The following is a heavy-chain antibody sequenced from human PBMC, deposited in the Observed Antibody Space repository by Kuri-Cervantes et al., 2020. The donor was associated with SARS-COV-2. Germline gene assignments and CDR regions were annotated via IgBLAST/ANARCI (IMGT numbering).Heavy chain of an antibody. V-gene: IGHV3-7*01. CDR2: IKQDGSEK. CDR1: GFTFSSYW. D-gene: IGHD5-12*01. CDR3: ARDPGGYDLHDAFDI. J-gene: IGHJ3*02. Sequence: GESLKISCAASGFTFSSYWMSWVRQAPGKGLEWVANIKQDGSEKYYVDPVKGRFTISRDNAKNSLYLQMNSLRAEDTAVYYCARDPGGYDLHDAFDIWGQGTMVTVSS.